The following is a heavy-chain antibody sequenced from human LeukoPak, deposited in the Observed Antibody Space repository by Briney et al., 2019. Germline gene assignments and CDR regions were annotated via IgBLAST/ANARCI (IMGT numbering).Heavy chain of an antibody. CDR3: ARGQLRYFDWFHCDY. J-gene: IGHJ4*02. Sequence: SEPLSLTCSVSGGSISSYYWSWIRQPPGKGLEWIGYIYYSGSTNYNPSLKSRVTISVDTSKNQFSLKLSSVTAADTAVYYCARGQLRYFDWFHCDYWGQGTLVTVSS. CDR1: GGSISSYY. V-gene: IGHV4-59*01. D-gene: IGHD3-9*01. CDR2: IYYSGST.